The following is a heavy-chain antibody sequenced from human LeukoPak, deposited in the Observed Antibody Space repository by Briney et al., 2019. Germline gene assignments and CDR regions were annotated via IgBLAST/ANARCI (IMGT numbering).Heavy chain of an antibody. CDR2: ISAYNGNT. CDR3: ARGRVYGSGSYYPPDAFDI. V-gene: IGHV1-18*01. J-gene: IGHJ3*02. D-gene: IGHD3-10*01. Sequence: ASVKVSCKASGCTFTSYGISWVRQAPGQGLEWMGWISAYNGNTNYAQKLQGRVTMATDTSTSTAYMELRSLRSDDTAVYYCARGRVYGSGSYYPPDAFDIWGQGTMVTVSS. CDR1: GCTFTSYG.